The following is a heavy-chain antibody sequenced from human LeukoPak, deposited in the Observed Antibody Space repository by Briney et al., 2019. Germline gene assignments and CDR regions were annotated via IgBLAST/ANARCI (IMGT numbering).Heavy chain of an antibody. D-gene: IGHD1-1*01. J-gene: IGHJ4*02. CDR2: ITWNSDDM. CDR1: GFSFEAYG. Sequence: VRSLRLSCAASGFSFEAYGMYWVRQAPGKGLEWVSGITWNSDDMAYADSVKGRFTISRDNAKNCLYLQMNSLTVEDTALYYCTRVTSWRTGFDYWGQGTLVTVSS. CDR3: TRVTSWRTGFDY. V-gene: IGHV3-9*01.